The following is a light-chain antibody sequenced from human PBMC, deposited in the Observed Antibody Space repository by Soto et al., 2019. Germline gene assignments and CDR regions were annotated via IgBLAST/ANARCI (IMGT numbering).Light chain of an antibody. Sequence: QAVLTQPRSVSGSPGQSLTISCTGTSSDVGAYKYVSWYQQHPGKAPKLMIYDVSKRPSGVPDRFSGSKSGNTASLTISGLQADDEADYYCCSYAGSYTGVFGGGTQLTVL. J-gene: IGLJ3*02. V-gene: IGLV2-11*01. CDR3: CSYAGSYTGV. CDR2: DVS. CDR1: SSDVGAYKY.